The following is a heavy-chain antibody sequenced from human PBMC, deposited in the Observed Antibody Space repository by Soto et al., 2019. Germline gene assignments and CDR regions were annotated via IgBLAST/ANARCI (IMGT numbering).Heavy chain of an antibody. J-gene: IGHJ4*02. CDR3: ARGPWDRSGSYYNVVFDY. Sequence: SVELSCKASGGTLGSCTISWVRQANGQGLEWMGRIIPILGIANYAQKFQGRVTITADKSTSTAYMELSSLRSEDTAVYYCARGPWDRSGSYYNVVFDYWGQGTLVTVSS. CDR1: GGTLGSCT. V-gene: IGHV1-69*02. D-gene: IGHD3-10*01. CDR2: IIPILGIA.